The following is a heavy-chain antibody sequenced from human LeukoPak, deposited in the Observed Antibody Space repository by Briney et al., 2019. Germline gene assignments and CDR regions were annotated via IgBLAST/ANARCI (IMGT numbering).Heavy chain of an antibody. D-gene: IGHD3-22*01. CDR3: ARVGLGYYDSSGYYWYFGVYYYMDV. V-gene: IGHV3-48*04. CDR2: ISSSSSTI. J-gene: IGHJ6*03. CDR1: GFTFSNYW. Sequence: GGSLRLSCAASGFTFSNYWMHWVRQAPGKGLEWVSYISSSSSTIYYADSVKGRFTISRDNAKNSLYLQMNSLRAEDTAVYYCARVGLGYYDSSGYYWYFGVYYYMDVWGKGTTVTVSS.